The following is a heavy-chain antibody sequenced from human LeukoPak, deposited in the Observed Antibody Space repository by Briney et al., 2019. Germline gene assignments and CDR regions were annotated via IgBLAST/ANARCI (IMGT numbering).Heavy chain of an antibody. Sequence: ASVKVPCKASGYTFTSYAMHWVRQAPGQRLEWMGWINAGNGNTKYSQKFQGRVTITRDTSASTAYMELSSLRSEDTAVYYCARAAGGYYFDCWGQGTLVTVSS. CDR1: GYTFTSYA. J-gene: IGHJ4*02. V-gene: IGHV1-3*01. CDR3: ARAAGGYYFDC. CDR2: INAGNGNT.